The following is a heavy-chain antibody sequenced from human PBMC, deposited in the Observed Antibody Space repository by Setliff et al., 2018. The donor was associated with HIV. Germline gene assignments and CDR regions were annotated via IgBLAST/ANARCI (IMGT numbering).Heavy chain of an antibody. J-gene: IGHJ4*02. CDR1: GASSIYF. Sequence: SETLSLTCTVSGASSIYFWGWIRQPPGKGLEWIGSVYYSGSTYYNPSLKSRVTISMDTSKNQFSLKLNSVTAADTAVYYCARGRRIAAAGILFDDWGQGTLVTVSS. V-gene: IGHV4-39*07. CDR3: ARGRRIAAAGILFDD. CDR2: VYYSGST. D-gene: IGHD6-13*01.